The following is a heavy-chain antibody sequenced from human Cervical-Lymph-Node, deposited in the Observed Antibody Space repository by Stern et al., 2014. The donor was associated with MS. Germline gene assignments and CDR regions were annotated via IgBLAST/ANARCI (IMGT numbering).Heavy chain of an antibody. CDR2: IYTSGST. CDR3: ARDLRRDGDTGGFDY. Sequence: VQLVESGPGLVKPSQTLSLTCTVSGGSISSGSYYWSWIRQPAGKGLEWIGRIYTSGSTNYNPSLKSRVTISVDTSKNQFSLKLSSVTAADTAVYYCARDLRRDGDTGGFDYWGQGTLVTVSS. V-gene: IGHV4-61*02. J-gene: IGHJ4*02. CDR1: GGSISSGSYY. D-gene: IGHD4-17*01.